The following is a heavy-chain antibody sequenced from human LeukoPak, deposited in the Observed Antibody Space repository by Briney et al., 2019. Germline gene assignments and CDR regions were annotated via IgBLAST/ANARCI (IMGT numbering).Heavy chain of an antibody. J-gene: IGHJ4*02. V-gene: IGHV3-48*04. CDR3: TIDHVGATVEFDS. Sequence: GGSLRLSCAASGFTFSSYSMNWVRQAPGKGLEWVSYISSSSSTIYYADSVKGRFTISRDNAKNSLYLQMDGLRAEDTAVYYCTIDHVGATVEFDSWGQGTLVTVSS. CDR2: ISSSSSTI. CDR1: GFTFSSYS. D-gene: IGHD1-26*01.